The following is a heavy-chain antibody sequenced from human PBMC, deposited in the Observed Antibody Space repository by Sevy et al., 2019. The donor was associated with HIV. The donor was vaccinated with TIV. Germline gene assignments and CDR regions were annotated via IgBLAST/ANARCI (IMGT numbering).Heavy chain of an antibody. D-gene: IGHD2-8*01. CDR2: LSFGRGEI. Sequence: RGSLRLSCAASGFTFSKYSMSWVRQPPGKGLEWVSTLSFGRGEINYADSVKGRFTISRDNSKSSVYLQMNNLRPEDTAVYYCAREGCTKPHDYWGQGTLVTVSS. V-gene: IGHV3-23*01. CDR1: GFTFSKYS. CDR3: AREGCTKPHDY. J-gene: IGHJ4*02.